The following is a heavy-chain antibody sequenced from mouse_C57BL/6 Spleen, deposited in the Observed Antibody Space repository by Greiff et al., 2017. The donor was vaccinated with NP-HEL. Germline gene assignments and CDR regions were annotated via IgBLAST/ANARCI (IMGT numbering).Heavy chain of an antibody. CDR3: ARRYYGRHYFDY. V-gene: IGHV1-55*01. CDR1: GYTFTSYW. D-gene: IGHD1-1*01. CDR2: ISPGSGST. Sequence: QVQLQQPGAELVKPGASVKMSCKASGYTFTSYWITWVKQRPGQGLEWIGSISPGSGSTNYNEKFKSKATLTVDTSSSTAYMQLSSLTSEDSAVYYCARRYYGRHYFDYWGQGTTLTVSS. J-gene: IGHJ2*01.